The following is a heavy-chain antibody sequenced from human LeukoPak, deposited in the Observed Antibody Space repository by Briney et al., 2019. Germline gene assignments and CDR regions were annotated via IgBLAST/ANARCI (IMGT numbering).Heavy chain of an antibody. V-gene: IGHV4-34*01. CDR3: ARFGSGWYYFDY. CDR1: GGSFSGYY. Sequence: SETLSLTCAVYGGSFSGYYWSWIRQPPGKGLEWIGEINHSGSTNYNPSLKSRVTISVDTSKNQFSLKLSSVTAADTAVYYCARFGSGWYYFDYWGQGALVTVSS. J-gene: IGHJ4*02. D-gene: IGHD6-19*01. CDR2: INHSGST.